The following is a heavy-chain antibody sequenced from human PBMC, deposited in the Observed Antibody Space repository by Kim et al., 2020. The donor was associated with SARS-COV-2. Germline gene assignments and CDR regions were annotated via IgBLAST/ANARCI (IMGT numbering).Heavy chain of an antibody. CDR2: IYYSGST. D-gene: IGHD6-13*01. Sequence: SETLSLTCTVSGGSISSSSYYWGWIRQPPGKGLEWIGSIYYSGSTYYNPSLKSRVTISVDTSKNQFSLKLSSVTAADTAVYYCARVPVGGSSSWTYYFDYWGQGTLVTVSS. CDR3: ARVPVGGSSSWTYYFDY. CDR1: GGSISSSSYY. J-gene: IGHJ4*02. V-gene: IGHV4-39*07.